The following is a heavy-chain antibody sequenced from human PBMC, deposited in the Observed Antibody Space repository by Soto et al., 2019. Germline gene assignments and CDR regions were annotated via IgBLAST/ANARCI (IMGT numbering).Heavy chain of an antibody. Sequence: ETLSLTCKVFPASVHDYYCSLIRQTPGMRLEWIGFVHSGGSALYNPSFTSRVIISLETSKNQFSLTLTSLTAADSAVYYCASTSKAEPATGSDSWGQGALVTVSS. D-gene: IGHD1-1*01. CDR3: ASTSKAEPATGSDS. J-gene: IGHJ4*02. CDR2: VHSGGSA. CDR1: PASVHDYY. V-gene: IGHV4-59*02.